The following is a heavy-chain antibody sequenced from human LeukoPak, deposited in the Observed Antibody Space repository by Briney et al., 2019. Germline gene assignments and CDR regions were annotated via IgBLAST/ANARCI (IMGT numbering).Heavy chain of an antibody. CDR1: GVSINTCCYY. CDR3: ARGRSYGFDFDS. Sequence: SETLSLTCDVSGVSINTCCYYWTWIRQPPGKGLEWIGYKYYSGSTRYNSYLRSRLTISLDTSKNQFSLRLTSVTAADTAVYYCARGRSYGFDFDSWGPGTLVIVSS. V-gene: IGHV4-61*01. J-gene: IGHJ4*02. CDR2: KYYSGST. D-gene: IGHD5-18*01.